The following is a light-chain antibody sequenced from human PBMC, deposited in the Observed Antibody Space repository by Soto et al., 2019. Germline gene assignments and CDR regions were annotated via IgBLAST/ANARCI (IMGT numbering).Light chain of an antibody. CDR3: QQYNKWPPCT. CDR2: NAF. J-gene: IGKJ2*02. CDR1: QSVSTN. V-gene: IGKV3-15*01. Sequence: EIEMTQSPATLPAAPGERATLSCRARQSVSTNLAWYQKKPGQAPRLLIYNAFTRATGIAARCSGSWSGTDFTRTISSLKSEGFAVYYCQQYNKWPPCTFGQGTMLEIK.